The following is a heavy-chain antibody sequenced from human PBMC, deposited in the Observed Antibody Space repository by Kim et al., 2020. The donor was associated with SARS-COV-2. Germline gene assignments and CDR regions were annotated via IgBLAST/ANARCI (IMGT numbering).Heavy chain of an antibody. CDR1: GFTFDDYA. D-gene: IGHD3-10*01. CDR2: ISWNSGSI. CDR3: AKGVRITMVRGVTDY. Sequence: GGSLRLSCAASGFTFDDYAMHWVRQAPGKGLEWVSGISWNSGSIGYADSVKGRFTISRDNAKNSLYLQMNSLRAEDTALYYCAKGVRITMVRGVTDYWGQGTLVTVSS. J-gene: IGHJ4*02. V-gene: IGHV3-9*01.